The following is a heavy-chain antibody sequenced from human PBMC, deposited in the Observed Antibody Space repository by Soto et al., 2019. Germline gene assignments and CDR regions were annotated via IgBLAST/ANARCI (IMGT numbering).Heavy chain of an antibody. Sequence: SETLSLTCTVSGGSISSYHWSWIRQPPGKGLEWIGYIYNSGSTNYNPSLKSRVTISVDTSKNQFSLKVSSVTAADTAVYYCARSAGSGSFYFYWGQGILVTVSS. V-gene: IGHV4-59*01. CDR2: IYNSGST. D-gene: IGHD1-26*01. CDR1: GGSISSYH. J-gene: IGHJ4*02. CDR3: ARSAGSGSFYFY.